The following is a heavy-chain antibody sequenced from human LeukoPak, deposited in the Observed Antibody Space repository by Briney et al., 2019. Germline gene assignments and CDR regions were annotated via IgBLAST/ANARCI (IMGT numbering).Heavy chain of an antibody. CDR1: GYTFTSYS. V-gene: IGHV1-18*01. Sequence: GASVKVSCKASGYTFTSYSISWVRQAPGQGLEWMGWISAYNGNTNYAQKLQGRVTMTTDTSTSTAYMELRSLRSGETTVYGPASGFVLRFFAWLHPYGMDVWGQGTTVTVSS. CDR2: ISAYNGNT. J-gene: IGHJ6*02. D-gene: IGHD3-9*01. CDR3: ASGFVLRFFAWLHPYGMDV.